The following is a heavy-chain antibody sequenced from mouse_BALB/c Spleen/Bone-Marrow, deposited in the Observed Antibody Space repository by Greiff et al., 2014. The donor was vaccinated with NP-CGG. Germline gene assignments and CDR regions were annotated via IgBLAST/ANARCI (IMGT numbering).Heavy chain of an antibody. CDR2: IWSGGST. V-gene: IGHV2-2*02. J-gene: IGHJ4*01. Sequence: VNLVESGPGLVQPSRSLSITCTVSGFSLTSYGVHWVRQSPGKGLEWLGVIWSGGSTDYNAAFISRLSISKDNSKSQVFFKMNSLQANDTAIYYCARNLLLRRAMDYWGQGTSVTVSP. D-gene: IGHD1-1*01. CDR1: GFSLTSYG. CDR3: ARNLLLRRAMDY.